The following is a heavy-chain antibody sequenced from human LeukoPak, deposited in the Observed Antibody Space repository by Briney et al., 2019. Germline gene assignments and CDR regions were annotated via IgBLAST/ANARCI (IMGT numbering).Heavy chain of an antibody. V-gene: IGHV4-39*07. CDR1: GGSISSSSYY. D-gene: IGHD3-9*01. CDR3: ARVRYFDWLLYPNWFDP. CDR2: IYYSGST. Sequence: SETLSLTCTVSGGSISSSSYYWGWIRQPPGKGLEWIGSIYYSGSTYYNPSLKSRVTISVDTSKNQFSLKLSSVTAADTAVYYCARVRYFDWLLYPNWFDPWGQGTLVTVSS. J-gene: IGHJ5*02.